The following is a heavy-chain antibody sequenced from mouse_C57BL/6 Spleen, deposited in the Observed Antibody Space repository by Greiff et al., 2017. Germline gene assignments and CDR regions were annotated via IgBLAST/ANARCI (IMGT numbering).Heavy chain of an antibody. CDR1: GYTFTSYW. D-gene: IGHD1-1*01. Sequence: QVQLQQSGAELAKPGASVKLSCKASGYTFTSYWMHWVKQRPGQGLEWIGYINPSSGYTKYTEKFKGKATLTADKSSSTAYMQLSSLTYEDSAVYYCAREDYYGSSYPHFDDWGQGTTLTVSS. CDR3: AREDYYGSSYPHFDD. J-gene: IGHJ2*01. CDR2: INPSSGYT. V-gene: IGHV1-7*01.